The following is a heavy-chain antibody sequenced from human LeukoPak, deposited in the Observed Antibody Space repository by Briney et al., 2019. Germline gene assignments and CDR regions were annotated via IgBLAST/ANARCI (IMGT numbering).Heavy chain of an antibody. CDR1: GFTFSSYG. J-gene: IGHJ4*02. V-gene: IGHV3-33*08. CDR2: IWYDGSNT. D-gene: IGHD2-2*01. CDR3: ARDRFCSTTSCYPGFFDY. Sequence: GGSLRLSCAASGFTFSSYGMHGVRQAPGKGLEWVAVIWYDGSNTYYADSVKGRFTISRDNSKNTLYVQMNSLRVEDTAVYCCARDRFCSTTSCYPGFFDYWGQGTLVTVSS.